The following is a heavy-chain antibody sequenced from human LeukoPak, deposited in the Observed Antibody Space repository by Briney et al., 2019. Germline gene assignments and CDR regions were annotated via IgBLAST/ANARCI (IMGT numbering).Heavy chain of an antibody. CDR2: IKQDGSEK. V-gene: IGHV3-7*01. CDR3: ASQLCGGDCLRDNWFDP. J-gene: IGHJ5*02. Sequence: PGGSLRLSCAASGFTFSSYDMSWVRQAPGKGLEWVANIKQDGSEKYYVDSVKGRFTISRDNAKNSLYLQMNSLRAEDTAVYYCASQLCGGDCLRDNWFDPWGQGTLVTVSS. D-gene: IGHD2-21*01. CDR1: GFTFSSYD.